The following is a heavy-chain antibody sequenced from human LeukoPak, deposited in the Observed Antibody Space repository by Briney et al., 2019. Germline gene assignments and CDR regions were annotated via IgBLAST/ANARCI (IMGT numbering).Heavy chain of an antibody. J-gene: IGHJ4*02. CDR3: ARDLDY. CDR2: IKPDGTET. V-gene: IGHV3-7*04. CDR1: GFTFTSLY. Sequence: PGGSLRLSCAASGFTFTSLYMSWVRQAPGKGLEWVANIKPDGTETYYVGSVKGRFTISRDNAEKSLYLQMNSLRADDTAVYYCARDLDYWGQGTLVTVSS.